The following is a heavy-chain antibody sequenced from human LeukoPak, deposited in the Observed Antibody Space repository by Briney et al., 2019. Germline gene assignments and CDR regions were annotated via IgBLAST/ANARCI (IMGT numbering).Heavy chain of an antibody. CDR3: ARVHVGAPDYYMDV. V-gene: IGHV1-8*03. D-gene: IGHD1-26*01. J-gene: IGHJ6*03. CDR2: MSPNSGNT. CDR1: GYTFTSYD. Sequence: ASVRVSCKASGYTFTSYDINWVRQATGQGLEWMGWMSPNSGNTGYAQKFQGRVTITRNTSISTAYMELSSLRSEDTAVYYCARVHVGAPDYYMDVWGKGTTVTVSS.